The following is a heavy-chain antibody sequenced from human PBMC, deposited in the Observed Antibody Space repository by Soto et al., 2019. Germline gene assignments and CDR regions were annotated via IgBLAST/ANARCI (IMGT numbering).Heavy chain of an antibody. Sequence: PGGSLRLSCATSGFMFGSYAMNWVSQAPGKGLEWASVISGGGSTTNYADSVRGRFTTSRDSSTDTVYLQMYSLRVEDTAVYYCAKARKYSSPYDSWGQGTLVTVSS. CDR1: GFMFGSYA. CDR2: ISGGGSTT. V-gene: IGHV3-23*01. CDR3: AKARKYSSPYDS. J-gene: IGHJ5*01. D-gene: IGHD6-19*01.